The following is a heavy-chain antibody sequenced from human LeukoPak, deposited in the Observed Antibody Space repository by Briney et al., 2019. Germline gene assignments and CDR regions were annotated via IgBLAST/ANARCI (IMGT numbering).Heavy chain of an antibody. CDR2: SGINNKYI. CDR3: ARHDSTPLY. Sequence: GGSLRLSCAASGFPVMNYAMNWVRQAPGKGLEWVSSSGINNKYIYYVDSVKGRFTISRDNAKNSLSLQMNSLRAEDTAVYYCARHDSTPLYWGQGTLVTVSS. J-gene: IGHJ4*02. CDR1: GFPVMNYA. D-gene: IGHD5-18*01. V-gene: IGHV3-21*01.